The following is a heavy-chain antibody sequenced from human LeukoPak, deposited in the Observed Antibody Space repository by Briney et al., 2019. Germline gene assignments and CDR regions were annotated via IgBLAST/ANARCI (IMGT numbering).Heavy chain of an antibody. J-gene: IGHJ5*02. V-gene: IGHV3-7*01. CDR1: GFTFSSSW. CDR2: IKSDGSET. D-gene: IGHD3-22*01. Sequence: TGGSLRLSCAASGFTFSSSWMSWVRQAPGKGLEWVANIKSDGSETNYVDSVKGRFTISRDNAKNSLYLQMNSLRAEDTAVYYCARETPPPYYYDSSGYYGGFYWFDPWGQGTLVTVSS. CDR3: ARETPPPYYYDSSGYYGGFYWFDP.